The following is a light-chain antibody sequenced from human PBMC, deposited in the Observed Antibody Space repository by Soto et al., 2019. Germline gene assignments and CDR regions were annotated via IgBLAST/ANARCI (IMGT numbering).Light chain of an antibody. Sequence: QSVLTQPASVSGSPGQSITISCTGTSSDVGGYNSVSWYQQHPGKAHKLMIYNVSNRPSGVSNRFSGSKSGNTASLTISGLQAEDEADYYCSSYTSSSTYVFGTGTKVTVL. CDR1: SSDVGGYNS. V-gene: IGLV2-14*01. J-gene: IGLJ1*01. CDR3: SSYTSSSTYV. CDR2: NVS.